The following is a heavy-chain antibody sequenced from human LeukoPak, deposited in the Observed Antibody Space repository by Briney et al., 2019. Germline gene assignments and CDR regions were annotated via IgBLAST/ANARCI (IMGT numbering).Heavy chain of an antibody. V-gene: IGHV4-59*01. CDR2: IYYSGST. J-gene: IGHJ2*01. Sequence: SETLSLTCTVSGGSISSYYWSWIRQPPGKGLEWIGYIYYSGSTNYNPSLKSRVTISVDTSKNQFSLKLRSVTAADTAVYYCARSLYPNWYFDLWGRGTLVTVSS. D-gene: IGHD2-2*01. CDR3: ARSLYPNWYFDL. CDR1: GGSISSYY.